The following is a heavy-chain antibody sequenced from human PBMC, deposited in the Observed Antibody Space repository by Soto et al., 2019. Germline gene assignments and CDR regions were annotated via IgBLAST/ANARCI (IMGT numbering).Heavy chain of an antibody. CDR3: ARGVTGTIFGVVGYYYYGMDV. D-gene: IGHD3-3*01. Sequence: SETLSLTCTVSGGSISSYYWSWIRQPPGKGLEWIGYIYYSGSTNYNPSLKSRVTISVDTSKNQFSLKLSSVTAADTAVYYCARGVTGTIFGVVGYYYYGMDVWGQGTTVTVSS. CDR1: GGSISSYY. V-gene: IGHV4-59*01. CDR2: IYYSGST. J-gene: IGHJ6*02.